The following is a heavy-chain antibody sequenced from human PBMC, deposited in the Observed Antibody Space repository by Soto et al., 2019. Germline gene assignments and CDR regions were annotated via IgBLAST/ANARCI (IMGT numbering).Heavy chain of an antibody. V-gene: IGHV1-2*02. CDR1: GYTFSDYF. D-gene: IGHD1-26*01. CDR3: ARIKWGLDYYSGMDV. Sequence: HVQLVQSGAEVKKSGASVKVSCKASGYTFSDYFIQWLRQAPGQGLEWVAWLNPKTAATNYAKKFQDRVTLTSDTAFSTADLELTRLRPDDTDVYYCARIKWGLDYYSGMDVWGQGTAVTVSS. CDR2: LNPKTAAT. J-gene: IGHJ6*02.